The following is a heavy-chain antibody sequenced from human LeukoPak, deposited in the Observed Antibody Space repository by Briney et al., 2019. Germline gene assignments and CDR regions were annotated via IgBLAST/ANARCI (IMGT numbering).Heavy chain of an antibody. CDR1: GFTFSSYS. Sequence: AGGSLRLSCAVSGFTFSSYSMNWVRQAPGKGLEWVSYISSSSSTIYYADSVKGRFTISRDNAKNSLYLQMNSLRAEDTAVYYCARVYYYGSGSPRAYYFDYWGQGTLVTVSS. D-gene: IGHD3-10*01. V-gene: IGHV3-48*01. J-gene: IGHJ4*02. CDR2: ISSSSSTI. CDR3: ARVYYYGSGSPRAYYFDY.